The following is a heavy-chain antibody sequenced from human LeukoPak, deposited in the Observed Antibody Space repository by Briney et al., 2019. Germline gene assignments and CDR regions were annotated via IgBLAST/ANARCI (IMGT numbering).Heavy chain of an antibody. CDR2: LSDSGTT. CDR3: ARDSGSYPHWFAP. J-gene: IGHJ5*02. CDR1: GASMGGRNW. Sequence: SETLSLTCAVSGASMGGRNWWSWVRQPPGKALEWIGELSDSGTTHYNPSLTSRVTISADKSKNQFSLMLTSVTAADTAVYYCARDSGSYPHWFAPWGQGTLVTVSS. V-gene: IGHV4-4*02. D-gene: IGHD1-26*01.